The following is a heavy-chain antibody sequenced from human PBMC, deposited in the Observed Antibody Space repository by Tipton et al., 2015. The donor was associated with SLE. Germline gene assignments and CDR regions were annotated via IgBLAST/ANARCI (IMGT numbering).Heavy chain of an antibody. Sequence: TLSLTCTVSGGSIRSYYWSWIRQPPGKGLEWIGYIYYSGSTNYNPSLKSRVTISVDTSKNQFSLKLSSVTAADTAVYYCARGRRDIVVEGWFDPWGQGTLVTVSS. CDR3: ARGRRDIVVEGWFDP. J-gene: IGHJ5*02. CDR2: IYYSGST. V-gene: IGHV4-59*01. D-gene: IGHD2-2*01. CDR1: GGSIRSYY.